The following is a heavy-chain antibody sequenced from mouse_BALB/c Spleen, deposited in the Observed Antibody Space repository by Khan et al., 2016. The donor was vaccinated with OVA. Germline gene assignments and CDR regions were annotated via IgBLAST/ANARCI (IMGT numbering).Heavy chain of an antibody. J-gene: IGHJ3*01. D-gene: IGHD2-2*01. CDR1: GLSLTNYG. V-gene: IGHV2-3*01. CDR2: IWGDGST. Sequence: QVQLKESGPGLVAPSQSLSITCTVSGLSLTNYGISWIRQPPGKGLEWLGVIWGDGSTNYHSALISRLSINKDNSKSQVFLKLNSLQPDDTATYYCAIIYYGYDWFTYWGQGTLVTVSA. CDR3: AIIYYGYDWFTY.